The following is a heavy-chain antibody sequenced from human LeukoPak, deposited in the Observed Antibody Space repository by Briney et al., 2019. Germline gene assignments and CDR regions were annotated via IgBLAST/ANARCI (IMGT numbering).Heavy chain of an antibody. J-gene: IGHJ6*03. Sequence: ASVKVSCKASGGTFSSYAISRVQRAPGKGLEWMGLVDPEDGETIYAEKFQGRVTITADTSTDTAYMELSSLRSEDTAVYYCATVRKYSSSWYKSYYYYIDVWGKGTTVTVSS. CDR3: ATVRKYSSSWYKSYYYYIDV. V-gene: IGHV1-69-2*01. D-gene: IGHD6-13*01. CDR2: VDPEDGET. CDR1: GGTFSSYA.